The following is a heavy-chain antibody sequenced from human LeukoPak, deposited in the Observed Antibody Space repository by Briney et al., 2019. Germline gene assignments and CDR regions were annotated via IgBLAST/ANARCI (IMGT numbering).Heavy chain of an antibody. D-gene: IGHD3-10*01. CDR2: IYSGGST. CDR3: ASGLWFGELLSLDY. J-gene: IGHJ4*02. V-gene: IGHV3-66*01. Sequence: GGSLRLSCAASGFTFSSYAMSWVRQAPGKGLEWVSVIYSGGSTYYADSVKGRFTISRDNSKNTLYLQMNSLRAEDTAVYYCASGLWFGELLSLDYWGQGTLVTVSS. CDR1: GFTFSSYA.